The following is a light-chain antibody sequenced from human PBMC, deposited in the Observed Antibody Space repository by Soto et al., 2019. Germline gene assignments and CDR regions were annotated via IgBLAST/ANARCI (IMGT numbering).Light chain of an antibody. J-gene: IGKJ5*01. Sequence: EIELTQSPATLSLSPGETATLSCRASQNVDNFLAWYQQRPGQPPRLLIFDSSNRATGVPVRFSGSGSGTDFTLTIGSREPEDSAVYYCHQRKNWPPITFGQGTRLEIK. V-gene: IGKV3-11*01. CDR1: QNVDNF. CDR2: DSS. CDR3: HQRKNWPPIT.